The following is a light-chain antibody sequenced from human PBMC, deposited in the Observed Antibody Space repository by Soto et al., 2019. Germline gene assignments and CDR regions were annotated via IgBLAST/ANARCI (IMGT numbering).Light chain of an antibody. CDR1: QSISSW. CDR2: KAS. CDR3: QQYNSYWT. Sequence: DSQMTQSPSTLSASVGDRVTITCRASQSISSWLAWYQQKPGKAPKLLIYKASSLESGVPSRFSGSGSGTEFTLTISSLQPDDFATYYCQQYNSYWTFGQGTKAEIK. J-gene: IGKJ1*01. V-gene: IGKV1-5*03.